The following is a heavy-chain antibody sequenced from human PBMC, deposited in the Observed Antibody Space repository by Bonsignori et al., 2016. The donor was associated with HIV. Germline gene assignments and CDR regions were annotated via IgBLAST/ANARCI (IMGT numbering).Heavy chain of an antibody. CDR2: MNPNSGNT. J-gene: IGHJ4*02. Sequence: ASVKVSCKAPGNTFTSYDINWVRQATGQGLEWMGWMNPNSGNTGFAQQFQGRVTMTRNTSISTAYMEMSSLTPDDTAVYYCTRARAAAGARYFFDHWGQGSLVTVSS. CDR1: GNTFTSYD. D-gene: IGHD6-13*01. V-gene: IGHV1-8*01. CDR3: TRARAAAGARYFFDH.